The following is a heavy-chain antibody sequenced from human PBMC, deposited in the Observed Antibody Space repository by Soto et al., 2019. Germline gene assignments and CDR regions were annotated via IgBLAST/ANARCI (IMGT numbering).Heavy chain of an antibody. Sequence: QVQLVESGGGVVQPGRSLRLSCAASGFTFSSYAMHWVRQAPGKGLEWVAVISYDGSNKYYADSVKGRFTISRDNSKNTLYLQMHSLRAEDTAVYYCARDSIYGYNGFDYWGQGTLVTVSS. D-gene: IGHD5-18*01. V-gene: IGHV3-30-3*01. CDR3: ARDSIYGYNGFDY. J-gene: IGHJ4*02. CDR2: ISYDGSNK. CDR1: GFTFSSYA.